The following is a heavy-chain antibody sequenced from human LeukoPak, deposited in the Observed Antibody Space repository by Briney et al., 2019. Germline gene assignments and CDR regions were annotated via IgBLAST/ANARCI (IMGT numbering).Heavy chain of an antibody. Sequence: PGGSLRLSCAASGFTFSSYAMHWVRQAPGKGLEWVAVISYDGSNKYYADSVKGRFTISRDNSKNTLYLQMNSLRAEDTAVYYCATYSSSWYEYYYYYMDVWGKGTTVTVSS. CDR3: ATYSSSWYEYYYYYMDV. CDR1: GFTFSSYA. CDR2: ISYDGSNK. V-gene: IGHV3-30*04. D-gene: IGHD6-13*01. J-gene: IGHJ6*03.